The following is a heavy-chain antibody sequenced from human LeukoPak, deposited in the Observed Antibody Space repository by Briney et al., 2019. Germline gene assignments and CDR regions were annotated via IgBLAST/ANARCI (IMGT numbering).Heavy chain of an antibody. CDR2: VSGSGGST. CDR3: AKTRPYAPGAFDI. CDR1: GFTFISYA. Sequence: GGSLRLSCAASGFTFISYAMSWVRQAPGKGLEWVSAVSGSGGSTYYADSVKGRFTISRDNSKNTLYLQMNSLRAEDTAVYYCAKTRPYAPGAFDIWGQGTMVTVSS. J-gene: IGHJ3*02. V-gene: IGHV3-23*01.